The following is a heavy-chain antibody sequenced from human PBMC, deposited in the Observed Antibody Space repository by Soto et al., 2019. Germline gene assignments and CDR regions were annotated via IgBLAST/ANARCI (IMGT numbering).Heavy chain of an antibody. D-gene: IGHD6-13*01. CDR3: VRGHVSATGIEGFDP. CDR2: INAANGDT. J-gene: IGHJ5*02. CDR1: GYTFTSYG. Sequence: SVKVSCKASGYTFTSYGIHWVRQAPGQRLEWMGWINAANGDTKYSPKFQGRVTITRDTAASTAYMELSSLRSEDTAMYYYVRGHVSATGIEGFDPWGQGSLVTVAS. V-gene: IGHV1-3*01.